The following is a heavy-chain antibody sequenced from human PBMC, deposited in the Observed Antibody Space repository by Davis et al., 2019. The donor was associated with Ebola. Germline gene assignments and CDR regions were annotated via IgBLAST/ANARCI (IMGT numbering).Heavy chain of an antibody. CDR3: ARRTALWRRVDY. Sequence: MPSETLSLTCTVSGGSITSSYWSWIRQPPGKGLEWIGYIYYSGSTNYNPSLKSRVTISVDTSKNQFSLKLRSVTAADTAVYYCARRTALWRRVDYWGQGTLVTVSS. D-gene: IGHD2-21*02. V-gene: IGHV4-59*12. CDR1: GGSITSSY. CDR2: IYYSGST. J-gene: IGHJ4*02.